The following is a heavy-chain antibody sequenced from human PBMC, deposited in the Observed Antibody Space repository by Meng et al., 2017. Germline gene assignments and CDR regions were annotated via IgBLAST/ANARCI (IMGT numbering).Heavy chain of an antibody. Sequence: GRHQQWGGGLVKPSEPPSLTCARFGGSFSGYYCSWIRQTPGKWLEWIGEINHSGSTNYNPSLKSRVTISVDTSKNQSSLKLSSVTAADTAVYYCARDYHNWNPKINWFDPWGQGTLVTVSS. J-gene: IGHJ5*02. CDR1: GGSFSGYY. CDR3: ARDYHNWNPKINWFDP. CDR2: INHSGST. V-gene: IGHV4-34*01. D-gene: IGHD1-20*01.